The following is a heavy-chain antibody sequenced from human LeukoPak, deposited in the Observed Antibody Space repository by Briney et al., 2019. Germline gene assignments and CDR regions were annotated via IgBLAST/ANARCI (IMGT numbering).Heavy chain of an antibody. CDR1: GYTFTGYY. V-gene: IGHV1-46*01. CDR3: ARLYPSVYDSSGSHAFDI. D-gene: IGHD3-22*01. Sequence: GASVKVSCRASGYTFTGYYMHWVRQAPGQGLEWMGIINPSGGSTSYAQNFQGRVTMTRDTSTSTVYMELSGLRSEDTAVYYCARLYPSVYDSSGSHAFDIWGQGTMVTVSS. CDR2: INPSGGST. J-gene: IGHJ3*02.